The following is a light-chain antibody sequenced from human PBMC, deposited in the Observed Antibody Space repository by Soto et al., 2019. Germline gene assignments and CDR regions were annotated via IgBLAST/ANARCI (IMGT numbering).Light chain of an antibody. V-gene: IGKV3-20*01. CDR2: GAS. Sequence: EIVLTQSPGTLSFSPGERATLSCRASQSVSSNYLAWYQRKPGQAPRLLIYGASSRATGIPNRFSGSGSGTDLTLTITRLEPEDFAVYYCQQYGSSPPTFGQGTKVEIK. CDR1: QSVSSNY. J-gene: IGKJ1*01. CDR3: QQYGSSPPT.